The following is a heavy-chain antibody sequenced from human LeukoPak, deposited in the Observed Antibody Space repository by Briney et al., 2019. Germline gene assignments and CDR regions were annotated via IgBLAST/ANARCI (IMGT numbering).Heavy chain of an antibody. V-gene: IGHV3-7*01. CDR1: GFTFSVYW. Sequence: GGALRLSCTASGFTFSVYWMTWVREAPGEGPECVANIKQDVSQRYYVDSLRGRFTISRDNAKNSLFLQMNGLRAEDTAVYYCARRGDRSSRRSPIDYWGQGTLVAVSS. CDR3: ARRGDRSSRRSPIDY. J-gene: IGHJ4*02. CDR2: IKQDVSQR. D-gene: IGHD6-6*01.